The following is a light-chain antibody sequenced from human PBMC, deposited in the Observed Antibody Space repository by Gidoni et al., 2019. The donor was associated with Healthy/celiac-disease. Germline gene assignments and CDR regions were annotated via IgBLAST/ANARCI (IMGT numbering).Light chain of an antibody. V-gene: IGKV3-11*01. J-gene: IGKJ1*01. CDR3: QQRSNWPRVVT. CDR2: DAS. Sequence: EIVLTQSPATLSLSPGERATLSCRASQSVSSYLAWYQQKPGQAPRLLIYDASNRATGIPARFSGSGSGTDFTLTISSLEPEDFAVYYCQQRSNWPRVVTFGQXTKVEIK. CDR1: QSVSSY.